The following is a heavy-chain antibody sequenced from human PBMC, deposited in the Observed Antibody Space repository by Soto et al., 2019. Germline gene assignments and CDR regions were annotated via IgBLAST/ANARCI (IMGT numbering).Heavy chain of an antibody. CDR2: INAGNGNT. V-gene: IGHV1-3*01. CDR3: AREKGTYIVVAADAPAH. D-gene: IGHD2-15*01. J-gene: IGHJ2*01. Sequence: SVKLSGRACGYTFTRVAMHWVRQAPGQRLEWMGWINAGNGNTKYSQKFQGRVTITRDTSASTAYMELSSLRSEDTAVYYCAREKGTYIVVAADAPAHRGR. CDR1: GYTFTRVA.